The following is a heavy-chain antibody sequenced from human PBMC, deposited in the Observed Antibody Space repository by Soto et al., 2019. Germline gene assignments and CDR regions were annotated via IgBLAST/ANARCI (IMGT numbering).Heavy chain of an antibody. J-gene: IGHJ4*02. V-gene: IGHV2-5*02. CDR1: GFSLSTSGVG. CDR3: AHRIMTTATTGYFDY. CDR2: IYWDDDK. Sequence: QITLKESGPPLVKPTQTLTLTCTFSGFSLSTSGVGVGWIRQPPGKALEWLALIYWDDDKRYSPSLNSRLTITKDTSKYQVVLTMTNMDPVDTATYYCAHRIMTTATTGYFDYWGQGTLVTVSS. D-gene: IGHD4-17*01.